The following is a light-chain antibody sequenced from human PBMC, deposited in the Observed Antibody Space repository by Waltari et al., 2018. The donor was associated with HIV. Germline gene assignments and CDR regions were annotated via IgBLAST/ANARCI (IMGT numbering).Light chain of an antibody. V-gene: IGLV2-8*01. CDR1: ITDVVGHHY. CDR2: EAT. Sequence: HSALNRTPSATGSPGQSVAISSSGTITDVVGHHYVSRYQLHHDQARKLMIYEATKRPSGVPDRFSGSKSDNTASLTVSGLQAEDEADYYCSAYAGSNNWVFGGGTKLTVL. CDR3: SAYAGSNNWV. J-gene: IGLJ3*02.